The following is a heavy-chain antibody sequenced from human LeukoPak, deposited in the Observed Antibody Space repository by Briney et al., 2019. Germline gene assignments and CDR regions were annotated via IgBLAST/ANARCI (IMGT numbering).Heavy chain of an antibody. CDR1: GGSISSDLYY. J-gene: IGHJ5*02. V-gene: IGHV4-61*02. Sequence: SQTLSLTCTVSGGSISSDLYYWSWIRQPAGKGLEWIGRIYSSGTTNYNPSLKSRATISIERPKNQVSLMLNSVTAADTAVYYCAGGAYGSGSYAKWFDPWGQGTLVIVSS. D-gene: IGHD3-10*01. CDR3: AGGAYGSGSYAKWFDP. CDR2: IYSSGTT.